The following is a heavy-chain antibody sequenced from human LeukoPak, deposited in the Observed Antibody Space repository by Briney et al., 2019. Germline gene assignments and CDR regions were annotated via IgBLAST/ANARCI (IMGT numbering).Heavy chain of an antibody. J-gene: IGHJ3*01. Sequence: PGGSLRLSCAASGFTFSSYAMSWVRQAPGKGLEWVSAIGGSGGSTYYADSVKGRFTTSRDNSKNTLYLQMISLRAEDTAVYYCAKDVPTDYYDSSGSLGAFDVWGQGTMVTVSS. V-gene: IGHV3-23*01. CDR2: IGGSGGST. CDR1: GFTFSSYA. D-gene: IGHD3-22*01. CDR3: AKDVPTDYYDSSGSLGAFDV.